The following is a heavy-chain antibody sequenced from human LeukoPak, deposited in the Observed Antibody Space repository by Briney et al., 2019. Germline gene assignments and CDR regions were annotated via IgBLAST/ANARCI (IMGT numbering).Heavy chain of an antibody. CDR3: ARGAVEPYYYYYMDV. CDR2: IYYSGST. CDR1: GGSISSSNFY. D-gene: IGHD1-14*01. V-gene: IGHV4-39*07. Sequence: PSETLSLTCTVSGGSISSSNFYWGWIRQPPGKGLEWIGSIYYSGSTYYNPSPKSRVTISVDTSKNQFSLKLSSVTAADTAVYYCARGAVEPYYYYYMDVWGKGTTVTISS. J-gene: IGHJ6*03.